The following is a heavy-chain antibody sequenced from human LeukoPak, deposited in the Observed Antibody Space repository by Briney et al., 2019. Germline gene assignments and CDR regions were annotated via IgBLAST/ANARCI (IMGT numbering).Heavy chain of an antibody. V-gene: IGHV3-30*03. Sequence: GGSLRLSCAASGFTFSNYGMHWVRQAPGKGLEWVAVISYDGSNKYYADSVKGRFTISRDNSKNTLYLQMNSLRAEDTAVYYCAIQNQLLVLGYWGQGTLVTVSS. D-gene: IGHD2-2*01. CDR2: ISYDGSNK. CDR3: AIQNQLLVLGY. J-gene: IGHJ4*02. CDR1: GFTFSNYG.